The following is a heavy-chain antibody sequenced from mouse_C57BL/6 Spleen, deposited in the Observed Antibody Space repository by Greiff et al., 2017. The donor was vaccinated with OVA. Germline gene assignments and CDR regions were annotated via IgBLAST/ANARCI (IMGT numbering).Heavy chain of an antibody. V-gene: IGHV1-62-2*01. Sequence: QVQLKESGAELVKPGASVKLSCKASGYTFTEYTIHWVKQRSGQGLEWIGWFYPGGGSIKYNEKFKDKATLTADKSSTTVYMDLSRLTSEDSAVYSCARHEDREGYYYAMDNWGQGTSVTVSS. D-gene: IGHD2-2*01. CDR3: ARHEDREGYYYAMDN. J-gene: IGHJ4*01. CDR2: FYPGGGSI. CDR1: GYTFTEYT.